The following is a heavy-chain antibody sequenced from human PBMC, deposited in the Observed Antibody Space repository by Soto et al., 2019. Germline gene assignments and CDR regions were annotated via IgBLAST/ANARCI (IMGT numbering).Heavy chain of an antibody. V-gene: IGHV1-2*04. CDR2: INPNSGGT. J-gene: IGHJ6*03. CDR1: GYTFTSYY. CDR3: ARDGYYDILTGYTPLYYMDV. D-gene: IGHD3-9*01. Sequence: ASVKVSCKASGYTFTSYYMHWVRQAPGQGLEWMGIINPNSGGTNYAQKFQGWVTMTRDTSISTAYMELSRLRSDDTAVYYCARDGYYDILTGYTPLYYMDVWGKGTTVTVSS.